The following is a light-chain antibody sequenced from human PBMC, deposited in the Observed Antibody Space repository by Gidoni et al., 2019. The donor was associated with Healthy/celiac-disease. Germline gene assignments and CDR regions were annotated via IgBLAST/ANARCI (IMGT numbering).Light chain of an antibody. V-gene: IGLV2-14*01. CDR3: SSYTSSSTAGV. J-gene: IGLJ3*02. CDR1: SSDVGGYNY. Sequence: QSALTQPASVSGSPGQSITISCTGTSSDVGGYNYVSRYQQHPGKAPKLMIYEVSNRPSGVSNRFSGSKSGNTASLTISGLQAEDEADYYCSSYTSSSTAGVFGGGTKLTVL. CDR2: EVS.